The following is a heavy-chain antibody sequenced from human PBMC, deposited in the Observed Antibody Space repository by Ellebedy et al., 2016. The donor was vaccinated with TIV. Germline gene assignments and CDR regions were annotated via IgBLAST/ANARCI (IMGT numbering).Heavy chain of an antibody. D-gene: IGHD5-12*01. J-gene: IGHJ4*02. V-gene: IGHV3-74*01. CDR1: GFTFSSYA. CDR2: LIGDGTNR. Sequence: GESLKISCAASGFTFSSYAMSWVRQAPGKGLVWVSSLIGDGTNRDYADSVKGRFTISRDNAKNTLYLQMDSLRAEDTAVYYCARDLHIVATDYWGQGTLVTVSS. CDR3: ARDLHIVATDY.